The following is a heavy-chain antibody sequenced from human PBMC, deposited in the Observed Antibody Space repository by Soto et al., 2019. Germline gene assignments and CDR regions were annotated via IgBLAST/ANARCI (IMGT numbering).Heavy chain of an antibody. J-gene: IGHJ4*02. CDR3: TTDRISLAVGGVAPSPFDY. CDR1: GFTFSNAW. D-gene: IGHD2-15*01. CDR2: IKSKTDGGTT. V-gene: IGHV3-15*01. Sequence: GGSLRLSCAASGFTFSNAWMSWVRQAPGKGLEWVGRIKSKTDGGTTDYAAPVKGRFTISRDDSKNTLYLQMNSLKTEDTAVYYCTTDRISLAVGGVAPSPFDYWGQGTLVTVSS.